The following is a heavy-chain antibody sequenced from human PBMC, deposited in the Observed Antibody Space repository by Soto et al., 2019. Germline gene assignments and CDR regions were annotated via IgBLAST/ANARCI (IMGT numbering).Heavy chain of an antibody. V-gene: IGHV1-69*01. CDR3: ARGGTSHQYRHVLDY. J-gene: IGHJ4*02. D-gene: IGHD2-15*01. Sequence: QVQLVQSGAEVKQPGSSVKVSCKASGGTFSSYAISWVRQAPGQGLEWMGGIIPIFGTANYAQKFQGRVTITADESTSTGYMELSSLRSEDTAVYYCARGGTSHQYRHVLDYWGQGTLVTVSS. CDR1: GGTFSSYA. CDR2: IIPIFGTA.